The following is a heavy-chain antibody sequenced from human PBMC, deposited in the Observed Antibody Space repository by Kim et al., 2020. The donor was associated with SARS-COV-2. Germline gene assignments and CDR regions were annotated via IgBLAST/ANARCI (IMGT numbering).Heavy chain of an antibody. CDR3: ASRPDLAAAGTDYFDY. J-gene: IGHJ4*02. D-gene: IGHD6-13*01. Sequence: SETLSLTCTVSGGSISSSSYYWGWIRQPPGKGLEWIGSIYYSGSTYYNPSLNRRGTISVDTSENQFSLKLSSVTAADTAVYYCASRPDLAAAGTDYFDYWGQGTLVTVSS. CDR2: IYYSGST. V-gene: IGHV4-39*01. CDR1: GGSISSSSYY.